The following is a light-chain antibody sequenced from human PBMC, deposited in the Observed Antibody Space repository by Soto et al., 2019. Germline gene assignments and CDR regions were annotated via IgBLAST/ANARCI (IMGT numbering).Light chain of an antibody. J-gene: IGLJ1*01. Sequence: QSALTQPRSVSGSPGQSVTISCTGTSSDVGGYNYVSWYQQHPGKALKLIICDVSKRPSGVPDRFSGSKSGNTASLTISGLQAEDEADYYCCSYAGGPYVFGTGTKLTVL. V-gene: IGLV2-11*01. CDR1: SSDVGGYNY. CDR3: CSYAGGPYV. CDR2: DVS.